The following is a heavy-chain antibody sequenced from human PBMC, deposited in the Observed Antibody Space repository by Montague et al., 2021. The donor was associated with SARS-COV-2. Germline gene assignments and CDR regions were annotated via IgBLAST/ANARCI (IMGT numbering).Heavy chain of an antibody. J-gene: IGHJ3*02. Sequence: SETLSLTCTVYGGSFNTYYWSWIRQPPGKGLEWIGEINQIGSTNYKPSLMSRVAISLDMSENQFSLNLTSVTAAETSIYYFARGLPRLSETTMFLADDFDIWRQGAMVTVS. D-gene: IGHD3-3*01. CDR2: INQIGST. CDR3: ARGLPRLSETTMFLADDFDI. CDR1: GGSFNTYY. V-gene: IGHV4-34*01.